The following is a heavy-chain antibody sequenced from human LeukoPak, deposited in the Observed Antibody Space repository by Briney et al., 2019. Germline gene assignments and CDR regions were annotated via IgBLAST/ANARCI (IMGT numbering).Heavy chain of an antibody. J-gene: IGHJ4*02. Sequence: ASVKVSCKASGYTFTNYDINWVRQATGQGLEWMGWMNPNSGNTGYAQNFQGRVTMTRDISISTAYMQVTSLRSEDTAIYYCARTNGDLDYWGQGTLVTVSS. CDR3: ARTNGDLDY. D-gene: IGHD4-17*01. CDR2: MNPNSGNT. V-gene: IGHV1-8*01. CDR1: GYTFTNYD.